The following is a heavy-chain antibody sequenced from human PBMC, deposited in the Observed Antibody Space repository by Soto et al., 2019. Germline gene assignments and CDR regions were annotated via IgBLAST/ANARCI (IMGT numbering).Heavy chain of an antibody. J-gene: IGHJ4*02. V-gene: IGHV3-30-3*01. CDR1: GFTFNMYA. Sequence: QVQLVESGGGVVQPGRSLRLSCAASGFTFNMYAMHWVRQAPGKGLEWVAVTSYDGSKTYYADSVKGRFTISRDNSKNTLYLQMNSLRVEDSAVYYCTRARLLEWLFHFDSWGQGTLVTVSS. D-gene: IGHD3-3*01. CDR2: TSYDGSKT. CDR3: TRARLLEWLFHFDS.